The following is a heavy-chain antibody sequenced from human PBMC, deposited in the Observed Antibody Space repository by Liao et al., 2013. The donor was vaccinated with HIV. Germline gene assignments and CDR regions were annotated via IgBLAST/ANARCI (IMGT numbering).Heavy chain of an antibody. Sequence: QVQLQESGPGLVKPSETLSLTCTVSGGSISSYYWSWIRQPAGKRLEWIGRIYPSGSASYNPSLKHRVTMSVDTSKNQFSLNLNSVTAADTAVYFCARDSPARWWGQGTLVTVSS. CDR1: GGSISSYY. CDR2: IYPSGSA. CDR3: ARDSPARW. J-gene: IGHJ4*02. D-gene: IGHD6-13*01. V-gene: IGHV4-4*07.